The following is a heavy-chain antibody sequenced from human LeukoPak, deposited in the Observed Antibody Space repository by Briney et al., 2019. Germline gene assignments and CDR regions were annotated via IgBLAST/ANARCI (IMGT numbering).Heavy chain of an antibody. D-gene: IGHD5-12*01. V-gene: IGHV4-59*01. CDR1: GGSISNFY. CDR2: IHYSGST. J-gene: IGHJ4*02. Sequence: PSETLSLTCSVLGGSISNFYWSWIRQPPGKGLEWIGYIHYSGSTNYNPSLKSRVTISVDTSKNQFSLKLTSVTAEDTAVYYCARALYSGYDYWGQGTLVTVSS. CDR3: ARALYSGYDY.